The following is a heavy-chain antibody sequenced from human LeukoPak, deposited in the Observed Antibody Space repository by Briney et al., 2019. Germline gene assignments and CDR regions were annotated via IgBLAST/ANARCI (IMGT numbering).Heavy chain of an antibody. D-gene: IGHD3/OR15-3a*01. V-gene: IGHV1-46*01. CDR3: AREAVTIFALVRTQTTKSPHRFDP. J-gene: IGHJ5*02. CDR2: INPSGGST. Sequence: ASVKVSCKASGYSFTTYHMHWVRQAPGQGLEWMGIINPSGGSTNYAQNFQGRVTMTRDMSTSTVYMELSSLRSEDAAVYYCAREAVTIFALVRTQTTKSPHRFDPWGQGTLVTVSS. CDR1: GYSFTTYH.